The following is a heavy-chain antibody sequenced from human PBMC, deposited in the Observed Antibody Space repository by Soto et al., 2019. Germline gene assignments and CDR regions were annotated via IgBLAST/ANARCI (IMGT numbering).Heavy chain of an antibody. V-gene: IGHV3-21*01. CDR2: ISSSSSYI. D-gene: IGHD2-2*01. Sequence: GGSLRLSCAASGFTFSSYSMNWVRQAPGKGLEWVSSISSSSSYIYYADSVKGRFTISRDNAKNSLYLQMNSLRAEDTAVCYCARDPAGGIVVVPAARQSPWGQGTLVTVSS. CDR3: ARDPAGGIVVVPAARQSP. J-gene: IGHJ5*02. CDR1: GFTFSSYS.